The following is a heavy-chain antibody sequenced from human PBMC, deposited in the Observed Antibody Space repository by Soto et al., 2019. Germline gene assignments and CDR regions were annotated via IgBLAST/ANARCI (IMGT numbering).Heavy chain of an antibody. CDR1: GGSISSSSW. CDR2: IYHRGST. CDR3: VRNGESGWLFDF. J-gene: IGHJ4*01. D-gene: IGHD6-13*01. Sequence: ASETLSLTCAVSGGSISSSSWWSWVRQPPGKGLEWIGEIYHRGSTNYSPSLKSRVTISVDKSTNHFSLTLNSVTAADTAMYYCVRNGESGWLFDFWGQGTLVTVSS. V-gene: IGHV4-4*02.